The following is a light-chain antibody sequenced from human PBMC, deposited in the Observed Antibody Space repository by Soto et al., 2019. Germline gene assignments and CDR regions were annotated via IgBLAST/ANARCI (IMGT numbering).Light chain of an antibody. CDR3: QQYYSYPL. Sequence: AIRMTQSPSSLSASTGDRVTITCRASQGISSYLAWYQQKPGKAPKLLIYAASTLQSGVPSRFSGSGSGTDFTLTISCLQSEDFATYYCQQYYSYPLLGHGTKVDIK. CDR1: QGISSY. CDR2: AAS. V-gene: IGKV1-8*01. J-gene: IGKJ1*01.